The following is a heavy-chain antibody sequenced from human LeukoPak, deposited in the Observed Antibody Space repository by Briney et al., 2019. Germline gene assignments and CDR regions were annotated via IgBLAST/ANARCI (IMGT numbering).Heavy chain of an antibody. D-gene: IGHD3-22*01. J-gene: IGHJ4*02. Sequence: GGSLRLSCAASGFTFSTYAMSWVRQAPGKGLEWVSGISDSGGSTYYADSVKGRFTISRDNSKNTLYLQMNSLRAEDTAVYFCARSYYFDSSGYVYYWGQGTLVTVSS. V-gene: IGHV3-23*01. CDR3: ARSYYFDSSGYVYY. CDR1: GFTFSTYA. CDR2: ISDSGGST.